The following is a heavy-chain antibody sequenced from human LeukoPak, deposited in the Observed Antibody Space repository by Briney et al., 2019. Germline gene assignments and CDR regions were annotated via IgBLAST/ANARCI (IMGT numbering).Heavy chain of an antibody. Sequence: SETLSLTCAVSGYSITSGFSWGWIRQPPGKGLEWIGTISHSGTTDYKSTLESRLTISMDTSKNLFSLRLTSVTAADTTVYYCAREGAVPGIDPWGQGTLVTVSS. D-gene: IGHD3-16*01. J-gene: IGHJ5*02. CDR2: ISHSGTT. V-gene: IGHV4-38-2*02. CDR1: GYSITSGFS. CDR3: AREGAVPGIDP.